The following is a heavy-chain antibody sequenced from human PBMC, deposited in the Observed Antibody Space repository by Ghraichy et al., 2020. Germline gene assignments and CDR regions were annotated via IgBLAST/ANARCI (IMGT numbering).Heavy chain of an antibody. Sequence: GSLRLSCAASGFIFSGSAVHWVRQASGKGLEWVGRIRSKANTYATAYAASVKGRFTISRDDSKDMVYLHMNSLKTEDTALYYCTKYSDYGDTWFDPWGQGTLVTVSS. J-gene: IGHJ5*02. CDR1: GFIFSGSA. V-gene: IGHV3-73*01. CDR3: TKYSDYGDTWFDP. CDR2: IRSKANTYAT. D-gene: IGHD4-17*01.